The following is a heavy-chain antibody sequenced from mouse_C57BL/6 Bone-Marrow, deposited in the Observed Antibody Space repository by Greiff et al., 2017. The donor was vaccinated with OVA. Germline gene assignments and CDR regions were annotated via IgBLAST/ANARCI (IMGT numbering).Heavy chain of an antibody. J-gene: IGHJ4*01. D-gene: IGHD2-4*01. CDR1: GFTFSDYY. Sequence: EVKLMESGGGLVQPGGSLKLSCAASGFTFSDYYMYWVRQTPEKRLEWVAYISNGGGSTYYPDTVKGRFTISRDNAKNTLYLQMSRLKSEDTAMYYCARLNLPFYDYPAMDYWGQGTSVTVSS. V-gene: IGHV5-12*01. CDR3: ARLNLPFYDYPAMDY. CDR2: ISNGGGST.